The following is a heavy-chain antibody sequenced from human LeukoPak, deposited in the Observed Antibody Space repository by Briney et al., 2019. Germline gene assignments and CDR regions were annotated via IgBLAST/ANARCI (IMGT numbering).Heavy chain of an antibody. Sequence: PSETLSLTCTVSGYSISSGYYWGWIRQPPGKGLEWIGSIYHSGSTYYNPSLKSRVTISVDTSKNQFSLKLSSVTAADTAVYYCARDRAVVAAPRPNWFDPWGQGTLVTVSS. D-gene: IGHD2-15*01. CDR1: GYSISSGYY. J-gene: IGHJ5*02. V-gene: IGHV4-38-2*02. CDR2: IYHSGST. CDR3: ARDRAVVAAPRPNWFDP.